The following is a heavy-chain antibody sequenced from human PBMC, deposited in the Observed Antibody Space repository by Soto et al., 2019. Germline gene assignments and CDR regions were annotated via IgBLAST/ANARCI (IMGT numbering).Heavy chain of an antibody. J-gene: IGHJ4*02. Sequence: GASVTVSCKASGGTFSSYTIIWVRQAPGQGLEWMGRIIPILGIANYAQKFQGRVTITADKSTSTAYMELSSLRSEDTAVYYCARAGTNSYFDYWGQGTLVTVSS. V-gene: IGHV1-69*02. CDR3: ARAGTNSYFDY. CDR2: IIPILGIA. D-gene: IGHD6-13*01. CDR1: GGTFSSYT.